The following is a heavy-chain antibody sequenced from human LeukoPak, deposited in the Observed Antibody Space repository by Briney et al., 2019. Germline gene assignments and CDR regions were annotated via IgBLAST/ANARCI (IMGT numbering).Heavy chain of an antibody. CDR1: DFTVSSFY. Sequence: GGSLRLSCTASDFTVSSFYMSWVRRAPGKGLEWVSAIYGGHGSFYADSVKGRFTISRDNAKNSLYLQMNSLRAEDTALYYCANFPLDWGQGTLVTVSS. CDR3: ANFPLD. CDR2: IYGGHGS. J-gene: IGHJ4*02. V-gene: IGHV3-53*05.